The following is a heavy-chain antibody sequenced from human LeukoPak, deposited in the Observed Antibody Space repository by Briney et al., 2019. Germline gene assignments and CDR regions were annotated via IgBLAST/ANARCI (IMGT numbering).Heavy chain of an antibody. D-gene: IGHD3-10*01. J-gene: IGHJ6*02. CDR1: GYTFTSYD. CDR2: MNPNSGNT. CDR3: ARVNPASEGLLWVGELFERNKNGMDV. Sequence: GASVKVSCKASGYTFTSYDINWVRQATGQGLEWMGWMNPNSGNTGYAQKFQGRVTMTRNTSISTAYMELSSLRSEDTAVYYCARVNPASEGLLWVGELFERNKNGMDVWGQGTTVTVSS. V-gene: IGHV1-8*01.